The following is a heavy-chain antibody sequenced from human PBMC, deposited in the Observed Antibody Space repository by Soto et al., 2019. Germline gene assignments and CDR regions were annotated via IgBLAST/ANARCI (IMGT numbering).Heavy chain of an antibody. Sequence: EVQLVESGGGSVRPGGSLRLSCAGSGFIFSKYDMHWFRQVPGKRLEWVSTFGTAGDTYYSDSVKGRFTISRENANNSLYLQMNSLRAGDTALYYCAKADFSGTCCDHWGPGALVTVSS. D-gene: IGHD3-10*01. CDR2: FGTAGDT. J-gene: IGHJ5*02. CDR1: GFIFSKYD. V-gene: IGHV3-13*01. CDR3: AKADFSGTCCDH.